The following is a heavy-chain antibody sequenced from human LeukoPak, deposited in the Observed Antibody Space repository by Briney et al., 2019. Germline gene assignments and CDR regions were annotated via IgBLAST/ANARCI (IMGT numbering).Heavy chain of an antibody. CDR3: ARPVGDFWSGYFYDAFDI. CDR2: IYPGDSDT. Sequence: RGESLKISCKGSGYSFTSYWIGWVRQMPGKGLEWMGIIYPGDSDTRYSPSFQGQVTISADKSISTAYLQWSSLKASDTAMYYCARPVGDFWSGYFYDAFDIWGQGTMVTVSS. D-gene: IGHD3-3*01. CDR1: GYSFTSYW. V-gene: IGHV5-51*01. J-gene: IGHJ3*02.